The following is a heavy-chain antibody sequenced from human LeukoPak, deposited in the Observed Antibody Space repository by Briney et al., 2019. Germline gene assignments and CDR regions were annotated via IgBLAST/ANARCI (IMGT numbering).Heavy chain of an antibody. V-gene: IGHV1-2*02. Sequence: ASVKVSCKASGYTFTGYYMHWVRQAPGQGLEWMGWINPNSDGTNYAQKFQGRVTMTRDTSISTAYMELSRLRSDDTAVYYCARGDTVVVPAAILDYWGQGTLVTVSS. D-gene: IGHD2-2*01. CDR1: GYTFTGYY. CDR2: INPNSDGT. CDR3: ARGDTVVVPAAILDY. J-gene: IGHJ4*02.